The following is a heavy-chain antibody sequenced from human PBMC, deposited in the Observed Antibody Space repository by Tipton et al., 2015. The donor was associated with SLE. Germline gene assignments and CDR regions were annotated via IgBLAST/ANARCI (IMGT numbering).Heavy chain of an antibody. J-gene: IGHJ4*02. V-gene: IGHV4-31*03. CDR1: GGSISNYY. Sequence: TLSLTCTVSGGSISNYYWSWIRQLPGKGLEWIGYIYYTGTTYYNPSLRSRLTISVDTSRNQFSLKLTSVTAADTAVYYCARDSCGGDCSILDYWGRGTQVTVSS. CDR2: IYYTGTT. D-gene: IGHD2-21*01. CDR3: ARDSCGGDCSILDY.